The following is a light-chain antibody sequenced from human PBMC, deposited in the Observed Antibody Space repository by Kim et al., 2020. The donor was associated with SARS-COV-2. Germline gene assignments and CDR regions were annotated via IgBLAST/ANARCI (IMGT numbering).Light chain of an antibody. V-gene: IGKV3-15*01. CDR3: QQYNSWPRA. J-gene: IGKJ2*01. Sequence: SVSPGERANLSCRASQSVSSNLAWYQQRPGQAPRLLIYGASTRATGVPARFSGSGSETEFTLTISSLQSEDFAVYYCQQYNSWPRAFGQGTKLEI. CDR1: QSVSSN. CDR2: GAS.